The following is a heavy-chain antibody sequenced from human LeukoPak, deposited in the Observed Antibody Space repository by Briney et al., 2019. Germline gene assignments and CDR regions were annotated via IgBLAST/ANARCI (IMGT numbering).Heavy chain of an antibody. CDR2: IYYSGST. J-gene: IGHJ4*02. Sequence: SETLSLTCTVSGGSISSSSYSWGWIRQPPGKGLEWIGSIYYSGSTYYNPSLKSRVTISVDTSKNQFSLKLSSVTAADTAVYYCARSRQLAGFDYWGQGTLVTVSS. V-gene: IGHV4-39*01. D-gene: IGHD6-13*01. CDR1: GGSISSSSYS. CDR3: ARSRQLAGFDY.